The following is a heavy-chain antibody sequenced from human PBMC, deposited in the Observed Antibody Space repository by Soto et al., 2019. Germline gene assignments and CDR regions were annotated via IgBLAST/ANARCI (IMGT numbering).Heavy chain of an antibody. V-gene: IGHV3-11*01. J-gene: IGHJ5*02. Sequence: GGSLRLSRAASGFTFSDYYMSWIRQAPGKGLEWISYIRSSGNGIYYAESVEGRFTISRDNAKKTLYLQMNSQRGEDTAVYYCARDLRPTDTRFDPWGQGTLVTVSS. CDR2: IRSSGNGI. CDR1: GFTFSDYY. D-gene: IGHD3-3*01. CDR3: ARDLRPTDTRFDP.